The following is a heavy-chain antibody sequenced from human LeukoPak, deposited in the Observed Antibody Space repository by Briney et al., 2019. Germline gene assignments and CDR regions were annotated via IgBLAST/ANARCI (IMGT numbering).Heavy chain of an antibody. CDR2: INSDGSGI. CDR1: GFTFSSYW. V-gene: IGHV3-74*01. CDR3: ARDMAATDAFDI. Sequence: GGSLRLSCAASGFTFSSYWMHWVRQAPGKGLVWVSLINSDGSGINYADSVKGRFTISRDNAKNTLYLQMNSLRAEDTAVYYCARDMAATDAFDIWGKGTTVTVSS. J-gene: IGHJ3*02. D-gene: IGHD5-12*01.